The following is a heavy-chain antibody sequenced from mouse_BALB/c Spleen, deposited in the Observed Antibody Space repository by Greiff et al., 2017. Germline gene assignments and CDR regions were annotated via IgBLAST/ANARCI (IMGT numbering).Heavy chain of an antibody. CDR1: GFSLTSYG. V-gene: IGHV2-9*02. CDR2: IWAGGST. Sequence: VKLVESGPGLVAPSQSLSITCTVSGFSLTSYGVHWVRQPPGKGLEWLGVIWAGGSTNYNSALMSRLSISKDNSKSQVFLKMNSLQTDDTAMYYCARESPPRAWFAYWGQGTLVTVSA. D-gene: IGHD2-10*02. J-gene: IGHJ3*01. CDR3: ARESPPRAWFAY.